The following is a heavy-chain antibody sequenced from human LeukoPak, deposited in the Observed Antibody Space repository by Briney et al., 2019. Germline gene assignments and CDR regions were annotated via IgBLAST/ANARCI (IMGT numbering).Heavy chain of an antibody. CDR3: ARSVGYCSSTTCWYYFDY. CDR1: GGTSSIYA. CDR2: IIPIFGTA. V-gene: IGHV1-69*13. D-gene: IGHD2-2*01. Sequence: ASVKVSCKASGGTSSIYAISWVRQAPGQGLEWMGGIIPIFGTANYAQKFQGRVTITADESTSTAYMELSSLRSEDTAVYYCARSVGYCSSTTCWYYFDYWGQGTLVTVSS. J-gene: IGHJ4*02.